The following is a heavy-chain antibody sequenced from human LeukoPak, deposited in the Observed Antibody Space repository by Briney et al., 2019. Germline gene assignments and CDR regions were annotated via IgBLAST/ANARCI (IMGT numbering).Heavy chain of an antibody. CDR1: GFTLTSYE. Sequence: GGSLRLSCGGSGFTLTSYEINWVRQAPGKGLEWVSYISSRGSTIYYADSVKGRFTISRDNAKNSLYLQMNSLRAEDTAVYYCARLRGSGSPNYYYYGMDVWGKGTTVTVSS. CDR3: ARLRGSGSPNYYYYGMDV. CDR2: ISSRGSTI. D-gene: IGHD3-10*01. V-gene: IGHV3-48*03. J-gene: IGHJ6*04.